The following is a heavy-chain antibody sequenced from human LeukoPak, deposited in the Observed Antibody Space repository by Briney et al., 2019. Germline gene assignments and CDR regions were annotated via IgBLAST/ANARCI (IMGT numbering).Heavy chain of an antibody. D-gene: IGHD3-3*01. CDR3: TTSLTRYDFWSGYYPGKYYFDY. J-gene: IGHJ4*02. Sequence: PGGSLRLSCAASGFIFSNGWMSWVRQAPGKGLEWVGRIKSKTDGGTTDYAAPVKGRFTISRDDSKNTLYLQMNSLKTEDTAVYYCTTSLTRYDFWSGYYPGKYYFDYWGQGTLVTVSS. CDR2: IKSKTDGGTT. V-gene: IGHV3-15*01. CDR1: GFIFSNGW.